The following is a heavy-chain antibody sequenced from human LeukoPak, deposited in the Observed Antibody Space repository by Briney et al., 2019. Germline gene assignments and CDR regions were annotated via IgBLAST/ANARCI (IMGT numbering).Heavy chain of an antibody. CDR2: ISWNGGST. Sequence: GGSLRLSCAASGFTFDDYAMHWVRQAPGKGLEWVSLISWNGGSTYCADSVKGRFTVPRDNNKNSLYLQMNSLRIEDTAFYYCAKARDQYYIDVWGKGTTVTVSS. CDR3: AKARDQYYIDV. J-gene: IGHJ6*03. CDR1: GFTFDDYA. D-gene: IGHD2-2*01. V-gene: IGHV3-43D*04.